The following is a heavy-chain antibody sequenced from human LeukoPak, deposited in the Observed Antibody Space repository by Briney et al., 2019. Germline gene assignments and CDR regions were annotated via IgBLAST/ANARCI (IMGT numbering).Heavy chain of an antibody. CDR1: GFTFSSYS. V-gene: IGHV3-48*02. D-gene: IGHD1-26*01. CDR3: AREIRRIISGCYGMDV. CDR2: ISSSSSTI. Sequence: PGGSLRLSCAASGFTFSSYSMNWVRQAPGKGLEWVSYISSSSSTIYYADSVKGRFTISRDNAKNSLYLQMNSLRDEDTAVYYCAREIRRIISGCYGMDVWGQGTTVTVSS. J-gene: IGHJ6*02.